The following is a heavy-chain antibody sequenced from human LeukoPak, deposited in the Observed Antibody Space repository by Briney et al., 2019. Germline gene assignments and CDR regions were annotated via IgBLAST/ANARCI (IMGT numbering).Heavy chain of an antibody. V-gene: IGHV3-21*01. CDR1: ASALSTNL. CDR3: ASLNPRTRFYGSGTYYNVDY. Sequence: PGGSLRLSCSAPASALSTNLMQSLPQAPGKGLEWVSYFSSSGSYMYYADSVKGRFTISRDNAKNSLYLQMNSLKAEDPAVFFCASLNPRTRFYGSGTYYNVDYWGQGTLVTVSS. CDR2: FSSSGSYM. D-gene: IGHD3-10*01. J-gene: IGHJ4*02.